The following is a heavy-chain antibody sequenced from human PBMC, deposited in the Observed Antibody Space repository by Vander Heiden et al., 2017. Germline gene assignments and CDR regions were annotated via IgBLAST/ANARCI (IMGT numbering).Heavy chain of an antibody. D-gene: IGHD3-9*01. CDR3: ARGGVLTGYYLAGWFDP. V-gene: IGHV4-31*03. J-gene: IGHJ5*02. CDR2: IYYRGTT. CDR1: GASISTDTYY. Sequence: QVQLQESGPGLVTPSQTLSLICSVSGASISTDTYYWSWVRHHPRKGLEWIGYIYYRGTTYYNPSLKSRLTISIDRSNNQFSLNLRSVTAADTAIYYCARGGVLTGYYLAGWFDPWGQGTLVTVSS.